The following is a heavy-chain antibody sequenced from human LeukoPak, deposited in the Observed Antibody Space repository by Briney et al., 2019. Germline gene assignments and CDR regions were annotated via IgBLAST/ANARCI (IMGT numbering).Heavy chain of an antibody. CDR3: ARDNDLLTGYEDF. CDR1: GFTFTEHA. V-gene: IGHV3-23*01. D-gene: IGHD3-9*01. Sequence: PGGSLRLSCAASGFTFTEHAMSWVRQAPGKGLEWVSVVSASGLTTTYADSVKGRFTISRDNSKNTVYLQVNNLRVEDTAIYYCARDNDLLTGYEDFWGPGTLVPVSS. CDR2: VSASGLTT. J-gene: IGHJ4*02.